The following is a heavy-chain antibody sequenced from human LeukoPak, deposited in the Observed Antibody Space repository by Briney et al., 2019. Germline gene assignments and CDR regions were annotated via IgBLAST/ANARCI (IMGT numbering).Heavy chain of an antibody. Sequence: GGSLRLSCAASGLTVNNNYMNWVRQAPGKGLEWFSALYIGGNTYYADSVRGRFTISRDNSKNTLYLQMNSLRAEDTAIYYCMTAAGYNFGQYWGQGTLVTVSS. J-gene: IGHJ4*02. CDR1: GLTVNNNY. D-gene: IGHD1-1*01. CDR3: MTAAGYNFGQY. CDR2: LYIGGNT. V-gene: IGHV3-53*01.